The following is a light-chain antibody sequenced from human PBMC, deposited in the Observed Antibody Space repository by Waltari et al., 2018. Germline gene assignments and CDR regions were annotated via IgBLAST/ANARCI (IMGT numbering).Light chain of an antibody. J-gene: IGLJ1*01. CDR3: CSYAGSYTYV. Sequence: QSALTQPRSVSGSPGQSVTISCTGTRSDVGGYNYVSWYHQHPGKAPTLMLYDVSKRPSGVPHRFSGSKSGNTASLTISGLQAEDEADYYCCSYAGSYTYVFGTGTKVTVL. CDR1: RSDVGGYNY. CDR2: DVS. V-gene: IGLV2-11*01.